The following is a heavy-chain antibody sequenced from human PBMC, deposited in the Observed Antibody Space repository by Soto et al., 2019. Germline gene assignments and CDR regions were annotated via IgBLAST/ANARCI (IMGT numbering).Heavy chain of an antibody. J-gene: IGHJ5*02. Sequence: QVQLVQSGAEVKKPGASVKVSCKASGYTFTSYGIIWVRQAPGQGREWMGWISAYNGNTNYAQKLQGRVTMTTDTSTSTAYMELRSLRSDDTAVYYCAREITVTTTRRYNWFDPWGQGTLVTVSS. V-gene: IGHV1-18*01. CDR1: GYTFTSYG. D-gene: IGHD4-17*01. CDR3: AREITVTTTRRYNWFDP. CDR2: ISAYNGNT.